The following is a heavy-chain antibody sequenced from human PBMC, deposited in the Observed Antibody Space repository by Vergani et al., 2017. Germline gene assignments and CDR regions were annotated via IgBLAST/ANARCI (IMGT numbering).Heavy chain of an antibody. J-gene: IGHJ4*02. Sequence: QVHLEQSGTEVKKPGSSVKVSCKVSGDIFNNYTVTWVRQAPGQGLEWMGRIIPIIRLATSAQKFQERVKITGDASTNTVYMEMNNLRSEDTAVYYCARVSPGDNSGWEPFDYWGQGTLVTVSS. CDR1: GDIFNNYT. V-gene: IGHV1-69*02. CDR2: IIPIIRLA. D-gene: IGHD6-19*01. CDR3: ARVSPGDNSGWEPFDY.